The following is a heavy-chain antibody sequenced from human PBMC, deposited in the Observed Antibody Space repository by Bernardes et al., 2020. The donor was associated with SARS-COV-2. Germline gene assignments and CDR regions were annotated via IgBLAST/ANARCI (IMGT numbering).Heavy chain of an antibody. J-gene: IGHJ3*02. CDR3: VRVTWGQHDGFDI. CDR1: GYTFTDYY. D-gene: IGHD1-26*01. V-gene: IGHV1-2*02. CDR2: IYPNSGDT. Sequence: ASVKVSCTASGYTFTDYYFHWVRQAPGQGLEWMGWIYPNSGDTNDAQNFQGRVTMTRDTSISTGYLEPSRLTSDDTAVYYCVRVTWGQHDGFDIWGQGTMVTVSS.